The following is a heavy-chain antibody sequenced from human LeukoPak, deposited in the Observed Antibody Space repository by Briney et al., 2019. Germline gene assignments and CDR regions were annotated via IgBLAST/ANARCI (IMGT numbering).Heavy chain of an antibody. CDR3: ARAMVPLFEN. Sequence: GGSLRLSCAASGFTFSSYWMQWVRHAPGRGVVWVSRITSDGSSTIYADSVKCLFTISRDNAKNTLYLQMNSLRDEDTAVYYCARAMVPLFENWGQGTLVTVSS. CDR1: GFTFSSYW. D-gene: IGHD4/OR15-4a*01. CDR2: ITSDGSST. J-gene: IGHJ4*02. V-gene: IGHV3-74*01.